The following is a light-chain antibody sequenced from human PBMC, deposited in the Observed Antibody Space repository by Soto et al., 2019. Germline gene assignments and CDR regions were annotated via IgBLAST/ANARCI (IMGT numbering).Light chain of an antibody. J-gene: IGKJ5*01. V-gene: IGKV1-17*01. CDR1: QVIGND. Sequence: IHMTQSPSSLSASVGDRVTISCRASQVIGNDLAWYQQKPGKAPRLLIFAASNLQSGVPSRFSGSGSGTEFTLTISSLQPEDFATYYCQQLNSYPRSITFGQGTRLETK. CDR3: QQLNSYPRSIT. CDR2: AAS.